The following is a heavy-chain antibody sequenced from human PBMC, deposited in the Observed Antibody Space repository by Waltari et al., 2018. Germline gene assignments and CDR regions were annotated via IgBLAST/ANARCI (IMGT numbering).Heavy chain of an antibody. CDR1: DGFITSGDYD. J-gene: IGHJ5*02. CDR3: GRTFLETPGWFDT. D-gene: IGHD1-1*01. CDR2: IDHTGTT. V-gene: IGHV4-30-4*08. Sequence: QVQLQESGPGLVKPSQTLSLTCTVSDGFITSGDYDWSWIRQAPGKGPEWIANIDHTGTTHYNPSLKRRLSVSIDVSKNKFSLGLTSVTAADTAVYYCGRTFLETPGWFDTWGQGTLVTVSS.